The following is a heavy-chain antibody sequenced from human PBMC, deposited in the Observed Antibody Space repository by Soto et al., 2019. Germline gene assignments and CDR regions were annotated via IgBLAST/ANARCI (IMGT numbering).Heavy chain of an antibody. CDR3: ARDSSGWYHGWFNP. J-gene: IGHJ5*02. Sequence: ASVKVSCKASGYTFTSYDINWVRQATGQGLEWMGWMNPNSGNTGYAQKFQGRVTMTRNTSISTAYMELSSLRSEDTAVYYCARDSSGWYHGWFNPWGQGTLVTVSS. CDR1: GYTFTSYD. D-gene: IGHD6-19*01. CDR2: MNPNSGNT. V-gene: IGHV1-8*01.